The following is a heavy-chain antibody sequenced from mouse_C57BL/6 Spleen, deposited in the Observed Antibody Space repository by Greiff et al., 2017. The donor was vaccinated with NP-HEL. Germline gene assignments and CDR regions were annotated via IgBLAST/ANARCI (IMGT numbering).Heavy chain of an antibody. Sequence: QVQLQQPGAELVKPGASVKLSCKASGYTFTSYWMHWVKQRPGRGLAWLGRIGPNSGGTKYNEKFKSKATLTVDKPSSTAYMQLSSLTSEDSAVYYCARGDYYGSSYCYAMDYWGQGTSVTVSS. CDR3: ARGDYYGSSYCYAMDY. V-gene: IGHV1-72*01. J-gene: IGHJ4*01. CDR2: IGPNSGGT. CDR1: GYTFTSYW. D-gene: IGHD1-1*01.